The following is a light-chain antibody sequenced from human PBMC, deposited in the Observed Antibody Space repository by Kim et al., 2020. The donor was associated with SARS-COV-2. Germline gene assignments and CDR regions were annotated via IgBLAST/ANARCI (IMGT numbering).Light chain of an antibody. CDR3: QSYDSTNQV. V-gene: IGLV6-57*03. CDR2: ENN. Sequence: KTATLPCTRSSGSIASNHVQWYQQRPGRAPPTVIYENNQRPSGVPYRFSGSIGSSSNSASLTISGLKTEDEADYYCQSYDSTNQVFGGGTQLTVL. J-gene: IGLJ3*02. CDR1: SGSIASNH.